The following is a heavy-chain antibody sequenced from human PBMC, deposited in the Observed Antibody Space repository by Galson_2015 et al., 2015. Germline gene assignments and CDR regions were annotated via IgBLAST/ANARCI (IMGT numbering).Heavy chain of an antibody. Sequence: SLRLSCAASGFSFSTSAMSWVRQAPGKGLEWVSTISGGGVSTYYADSVKGRFTISRDNSKNTLYLQMNSLRAEDTAVYYCAKAPTVTTFGYWDQGTLIIVPS. CDR2: ISGGGVST. V-gene: IGHV3-23*01. CDR3: AKAPTVTTFGY. D-gene: IGHD4-17*01. J-gene: IGHJ4*02. CDR1: GFSFSTSA.